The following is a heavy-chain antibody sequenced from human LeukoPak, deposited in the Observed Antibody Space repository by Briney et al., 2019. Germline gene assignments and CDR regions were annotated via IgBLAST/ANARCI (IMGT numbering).Heavy chain of an antibody. V-gene: IGHV3-33*08. Sequence: GGSLRLSCAASGFTFSDYSMNWVRQAPGKGLEWVAVLWYDGNNRYYADSVKGRFTISRDNSKNTLYLQMNSLRAEDTAVYYCARESAAGPCDYWGQGTLVTVSS. CDR1: GFTFSDYS. CDR2: LWYDGNNR. CDR3: ARESAAGPCDY. J-gene: IGHJ4*02. D-gene: IGHD6-13*01.